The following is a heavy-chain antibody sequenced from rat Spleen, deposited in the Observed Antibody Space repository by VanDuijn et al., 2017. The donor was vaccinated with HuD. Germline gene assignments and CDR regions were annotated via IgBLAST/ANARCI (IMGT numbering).Heavy chain of an antibody. CDR2: ISPSGVT. J-gene: IGHJ4*01. V-gene: IGHV5-27*01. Sequence: EVQLVESGGGLVQPGRSLKVSCAASGFTFRNFDMAWVRQDPTKGLEWVASISPSGVTYYRDSVKGRFPIPSENAKSTLYPQMDSLRSEDTATYYCTTYYYSSYMDVMDAWGQGASVTVSS. CDR1: GFTFRNFD. CDR3: TTYYYSSYMDVMDA. D-gene: IGHD1-2*01.